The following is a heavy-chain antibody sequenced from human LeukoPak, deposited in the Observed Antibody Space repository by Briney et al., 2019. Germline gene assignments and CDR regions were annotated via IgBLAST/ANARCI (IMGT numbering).Heavy chain of an antibody. J-gene: IGHJ4*02. CDR1: GGSISSGSYY. D-gene: IGHD3-22*01. Sequence: SETLSLTCTVSGGSISSGSYYWSWIRQPAGKGLEWIGRIYTSGSTYYNPSLKSRVTISVDTSKNQFSLKLSSVTAADTAVYYCARLHDSSGTGYWGQGTLVTVSS. V-gene: IGHV4-61*02. CDR2: IYTSGST. CDR3: ARLHDSSGTGY.